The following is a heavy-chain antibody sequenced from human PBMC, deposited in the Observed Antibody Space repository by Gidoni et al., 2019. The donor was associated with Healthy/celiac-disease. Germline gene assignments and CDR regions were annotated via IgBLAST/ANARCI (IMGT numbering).Heavy chain of an antibody. V-gene: IGHV1-18*01. Sequence: QVQLVQSGAEVKKPGASVKVSCKDSGYTFTSYGISWVRQAPGQGREWMGWISAYNGNTNYSQKLQGRVTMTTDTSTSTAYMELRSLRSDDTAVYYCARDANDFWSGYYLGVGSNWFDPWGQGTLVTVSS. CDR2: ISAYNGNT. J-gene: IGHJ5*02. CDR1: GYTFTSYG. D-gene: IGHD3-3*01. CDR3: ARDANDFWSGYYLGVGSNWFDP.